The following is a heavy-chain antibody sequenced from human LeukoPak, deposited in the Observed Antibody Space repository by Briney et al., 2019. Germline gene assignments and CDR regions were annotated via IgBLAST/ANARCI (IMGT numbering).Heavy chain of an antibody. Sequence: SETLSLTCTVSGGSISSYYWSWIRQPPGKGLEWIGYIHYSGGTNYNPSLKSRVTILVDTSKNQFSLKLSSVTAADTAVFYCARVLTYCSGGSCPQYYFDYWGQGTLVTVSS. J-gene: IGHJ4*02. V-gene: IGHV4-59*01. CDR3: ARVLTYCSGGSCPQYYFDY. CDR1: GGSISSYY. CDR2: IHYSGGT. D-gene: IGHD2-15*01.